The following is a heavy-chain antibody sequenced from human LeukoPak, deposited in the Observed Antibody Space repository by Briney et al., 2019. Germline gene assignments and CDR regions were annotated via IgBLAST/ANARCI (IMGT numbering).Heavy chain of an antibody. CDR2: TRNKANSYTT. J-gene: IGHJ4*02. D-gene: IGHD1-26*01. CDR1: GFTFSDHY. CDR3: AREGYSGSYSLGYFDY. V-gene: IGHV3-72*01. Sequence: GGSLRLSCAASGFTFSDHYMDWVRQAPGKGLEWVGRTRNKANSYTTEYAASVKGRFTISRDDSKNSLYLQMNSLKTEDTAVYYCAREGYSGSYSLGYFDYWGQGTLVTVSS.